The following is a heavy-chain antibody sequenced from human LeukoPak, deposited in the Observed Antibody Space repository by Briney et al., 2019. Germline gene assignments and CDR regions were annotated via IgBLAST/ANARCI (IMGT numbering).Heavy chain of an antibody. CDR3: ALRLGELSLGLF. Sequence: PGGSLRLSCAASGFTFSSYGMHWVRQAPGKGLEWVAFIRYDGSNKYYADSVKGRFTISRDNSKNTLYLQMNSLRAEDTAVYYCALRLGELSLGLFWGQGTLVTVSS. CDR2: IRYDGSNK. CDR1: GFTFSSYG. D-gene: IGHD3-16*02. V-gene: IGHV3-30*02. J-gene: IGHJ4*02.